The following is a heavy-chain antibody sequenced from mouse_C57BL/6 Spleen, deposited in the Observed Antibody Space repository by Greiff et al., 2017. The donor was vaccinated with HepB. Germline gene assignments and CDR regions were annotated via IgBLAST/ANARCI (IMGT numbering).Heavy chain of an antibody. V-gene: IGHV1-50*01. CDR1: GYTFTSYW. Sequence: QVHVKQPGAELVKPGASVKLSCKASGYTFTSYWMQWVKQRPGQGLEWIGEIDPSDSYTNYNQKFKGKATLTVDTSSSTAYMQLSSLTSEDSAVYYCARYWDEAFDDWGQGTTLTVSS. J-gene: IGHJ2*01. CDR2: IDPSDSYT. D-gene: IGHD4-1*01. CDR3: ARYWDEAFDD.